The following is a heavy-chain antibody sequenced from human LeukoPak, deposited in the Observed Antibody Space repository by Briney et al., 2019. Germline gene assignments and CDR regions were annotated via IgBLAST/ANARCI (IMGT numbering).Heavy chain of an antibody. J-gene: IGHJ4*02. Sequence: GGSLRLSCAASGFTFSSYAIHWVRQTPGTGLEWVSGISTSGLTTYYADSVKGRFTISRDNSKNTLYLQMNSLRAEDTAVYYCAKRLDFWSGYYTDWGQGTLVTVSS. CDR3: AKRLDFWSGYYTD. V-gene: IGHV3-23*01. CDR1: GFTFSSYA. CDR2: ISTSGLTT. D-gene: IGHD3-3*01.